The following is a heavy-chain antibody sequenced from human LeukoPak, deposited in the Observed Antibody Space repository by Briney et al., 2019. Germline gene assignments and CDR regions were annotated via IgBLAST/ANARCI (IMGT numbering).Heavy chain of an antibody. J-gene: IGHJ4*02. V-gene: IGHV4-39*01. Sequence: SETLSLTCTVSGGSISSSSYYWSWIRQPPGKGLEWIGSIYYSGSTYYNPSLKSRVTISVDTSKNQFSLKLSSVTAADTAVYYCARQQLVLDYWGQGTLVTVSS. CDR1: GGSISSSSYY. D-gene: IGHD6-13*01. CDR3: ARQQLVLDY. CDR2: IYYSGST.